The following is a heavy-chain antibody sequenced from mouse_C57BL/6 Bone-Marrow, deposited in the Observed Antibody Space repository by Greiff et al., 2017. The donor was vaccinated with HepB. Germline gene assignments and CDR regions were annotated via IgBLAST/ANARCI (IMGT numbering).Heavy chain of an antibody. CDR2: IYPGSGST. D-gene: IGHD1-1*02. CDR1: GYTFTSYW. Sequence: QVQLQQPGAELVKPGASVKMSCKASGYTFTSYWITWVKQRPGQGLEWIGDIYPGSGSTNYNEKFKSKATLTVDTSSSTAYMQLSSLTSEDSAVYYCASGGYPYNAMDNWGQGTSVTVSS. V-gene: IGHV1-55*01. CDR3: ASGGYPYNAMDN. J-gene: IGHJ4*01.